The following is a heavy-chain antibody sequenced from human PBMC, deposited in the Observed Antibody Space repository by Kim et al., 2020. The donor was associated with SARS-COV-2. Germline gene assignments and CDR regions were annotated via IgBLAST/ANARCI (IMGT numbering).Heavy chain of an antibody. J-gene: IGHJ5*02. CDR1: GFTFSSYS. Sequence: GGSLRLSCAASGFTFSSYSMNWVRQAPGKGLEWVSSISSSSSYIYYADSVKGRFTISRDNAKNSLYLQMNSLRAEDTAVYYCARAMGSRRWFDPWGQGTLVTVSS. CDR3: ARAMGSRRWFDP. CDR2: ISSSSSYI. V-gene: IGHV3-21*01. D-gene: IGHD1-26*01.